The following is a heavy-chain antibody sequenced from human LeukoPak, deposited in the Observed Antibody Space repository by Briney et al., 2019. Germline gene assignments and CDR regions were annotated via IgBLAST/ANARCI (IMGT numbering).Heavy chain of an antibody. CDR3: AKHQFYYDSSGFDY. J-gene: IGHJ4*02. V-gene: IGHV3-66*04. Sequence: GGSLRLSCAASGFTVSTNYMSGVRQAPGKGLEWASVIYSAGSTYYADSVKGRFTISRDNSKNTLYLQMNSLRAEDTAVYYCAKHQFYYDSSGFDYWGQGTLVTVSS. CDR2: IYSAGST. CDR1: GFTVSTNY. D-gene: IGHD3-22*01.